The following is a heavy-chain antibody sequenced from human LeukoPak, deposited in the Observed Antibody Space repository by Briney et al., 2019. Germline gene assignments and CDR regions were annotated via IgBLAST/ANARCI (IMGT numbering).Heavy chain of an antibody. V-gene: IGHV3-23*01. CDR3: AKVERGLLTVTTLFDY. D-gene: IGHD4-17*01. CDR1: GFTFSSYA. CDR2: TSGIGGTT. J-gene: IGHJ4*02. Sequence: GGSLRLSCAASGFTFSSYAMSWVRQAPGKGLQWVSATSGIGGTTYYADSVKGRFTISRDNSKNTPYLQMNSLSAEDTAVYFCAKVERGLLTVTTLFDYWGQGTLVTVSS.